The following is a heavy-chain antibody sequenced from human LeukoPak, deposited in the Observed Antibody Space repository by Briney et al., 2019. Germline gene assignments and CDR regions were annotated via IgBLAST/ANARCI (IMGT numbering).Heavy chain of an antibody. D-gene: IGHD3-10*01. J-gene: IGHJ4*02. Sequence: PGGSLRLSCAASGFTFSSYSMNWVRQAPGKGLEWVSSISSSSYIYYADSVKGRFTISRDNAKNSLYLQMNSLGAEDTAVYYCARDPGGAGDSAVDYWGQGTLVTVSS. CDR3: ARDPGGAGDSAVDY. CDR2: ISSSSYI. V-gene: IGHV3-21*01. CDR1: GFTFSSYS.